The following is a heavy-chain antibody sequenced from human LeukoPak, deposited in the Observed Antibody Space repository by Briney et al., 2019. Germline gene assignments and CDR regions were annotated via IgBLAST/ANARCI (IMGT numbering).Heavy chain of an antibody. CDR2: ISPDGSTT. CDR1: GFTFSRYW. Sequence: GGSLRLSCAASGFTFSRYWMHWVRQAPGKGLMWVSRISPDGSTTLYADSVKGRFTISRDNAKNSLYLQMDSLRAEDTAVYYCARGRYFFDYWGQGTLVTVSS. CDR3: ARGRYFFDY. J-gene: IGHJ4*02. D-gene: IGHD3-3*01. V-gene: IGHV3-74*03.